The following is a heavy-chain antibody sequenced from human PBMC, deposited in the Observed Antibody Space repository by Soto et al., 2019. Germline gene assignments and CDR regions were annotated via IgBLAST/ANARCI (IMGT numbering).Heavy chain of an antibody. V-gene: IGHV4-34*01. J-gene: IGHJ4*02. CDR1: GGSFSGYY. CDR3: ARGRRTAVTIDY. D-gene: IGHD4-17*01. Sequence: QVQLQQWGAGLLKPSETLSLTCAVYGGSFSGYYWSWIRQPPGKGLEWIGEINHSGSTNYNPSLNIRVTISVDTSRNQSSLNLSSVTAAHTAVYYCARGRRTAVTIDYWGQGTLVTVSS. CDR2: INHSGST.